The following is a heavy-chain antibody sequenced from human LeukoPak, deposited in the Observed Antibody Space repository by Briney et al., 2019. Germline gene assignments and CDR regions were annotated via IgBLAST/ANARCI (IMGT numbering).Heavy chain of an antibody. CDR1: GYTFTSYG. CDR3: ARDEGNYGGLNWFDP. V-gene: IGHV1-18*01. D-gene: IGHD4-23*01. J-gene: IGHJ5*02. Sequence: ASVKVSCKASGYTFTSYGISWVRQAPGQGLEWMGWISAYNGNTNYAQKLQGRVTMTTDTSTSTAYMELRSLRSDDTAVYYCARDEGNYGGLNWFDPWGQGTLVTVSS. CDR2: ISAYNGNT.